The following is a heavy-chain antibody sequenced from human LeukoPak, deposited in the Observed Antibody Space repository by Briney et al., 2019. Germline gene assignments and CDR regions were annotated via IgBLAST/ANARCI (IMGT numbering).Heavy chain of an antibody. Sequence: SETLSPTCTVSGGSISSGDYYWSWIRQPPGKGLEWIGYIYYSGTTFYNPSLKSRVIISLDTSKNQFSLRLSSVTAADTAVYYCASWLVVPAAIDYWGQGTLVTVSS. V-gene: IGHV4-30-4*01. J-gene: IGHJ4*02. CDR3: ASWLVVPAAIDY. CDR2: IYYSGTT. CDR1: GGSISSGDYY. D-gene: IGHD2-2*02.